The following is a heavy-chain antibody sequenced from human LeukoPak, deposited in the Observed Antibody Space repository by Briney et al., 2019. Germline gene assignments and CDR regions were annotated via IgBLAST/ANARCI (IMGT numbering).Heavy chain of an antibody. V-gene: IGHV3-66*01. CDR2: IYSGGTT. J-gene: IGHJ4*02. CDR1: GFTVSNNY. CDR3: ARDPRY. Sequence: GGSLRLSCAASGFTVSNNYMSWVRQAPGKGLEWVSVIYSGGTTYYADSVMGRFTISRDNSKNTLYLQINSLRAEDTAVYYCARDPRYWGQGTLVTVSS.